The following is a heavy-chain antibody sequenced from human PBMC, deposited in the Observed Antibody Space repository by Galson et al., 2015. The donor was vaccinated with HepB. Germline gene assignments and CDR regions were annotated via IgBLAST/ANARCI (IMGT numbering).Heavy chain of an antibody. CDR1: GFTFSSYE. CDR2: ITDGGGTI. J-gene: IGHJ5*02. CDR3: ARGVWVSGDNFFDP. V-gene: IGHV3-48*03. D-gene: IGHD3-9*01. Sequence: SLRLSCAGSGFTFSSYEMNWFRQAPGKGLEWLSYITDGGGTIYYADSVRGRFTISRDNLKNSVFLQMNSLRAEDTAVYYCARGVWVSGDNFFDPWGLGTLVTVSS.